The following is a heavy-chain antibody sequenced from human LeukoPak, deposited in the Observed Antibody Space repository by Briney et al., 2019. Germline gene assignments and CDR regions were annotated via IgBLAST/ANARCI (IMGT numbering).Heavy chain of an antibody. V-gene: IGHV3-11*01. D-gene: IGHD5-24*01. Sequence: GGSLRLSCAASGFTLTDYYMSWIRQAPGKGLEWVSYISSSGDTIYYADSVKGRFTISRDNAKNSLYLQMDSLRAEDTAVYYCATNDGYNYYFDYWGQGTLVTVSS. CDR3: ATNDGYNYYFDY. CDR2: ISSSGDTI. CDR1: GFTLTDYY. J-gene: IGHJ4*02.